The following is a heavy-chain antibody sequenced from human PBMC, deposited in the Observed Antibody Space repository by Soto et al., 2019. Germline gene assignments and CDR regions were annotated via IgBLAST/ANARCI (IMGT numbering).Heavy chain of an antibody. J-gene: IGHJ4*02. Sequence: KPSETLSLTCTVSGGSVSSGSYYWSWIRQPPGKGLEWIGYIYYSGSTNYNPSLKSRVTISVDTSKNQFSLKLSSVTAADTAVYYCARSTGDIYFDYWGQGTLVTVSS. V-gene: IGHV4-61*01. CDR1: GGSVSSGSYY. D-gene: IGHD7-27*01. CDR2: IYYSGST. CDR3: ARSTGDIYFDY.